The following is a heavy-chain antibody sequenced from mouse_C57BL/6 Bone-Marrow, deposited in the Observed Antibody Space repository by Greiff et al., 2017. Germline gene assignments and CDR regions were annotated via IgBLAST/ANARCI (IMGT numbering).Heavy chain of an antibody. Sequence: QVQLQQSGPELVKPGASVKISCKASGYAFSSSWMNWVKQRPGKGLEWIGRIYPGDGDTNYNGKFKGKATLTAYTSSSTAYMQLSSLTSDDSAVYFCARLDYYGSSFYVDYWGQGTTLTVSS. D-gene: IGHD1-1*01. J-gene: IGHJ2*01. CDR1: GYAFSSSW. V-gene: IGHV1-82*01. CDR2: IYPGDGDT. CDR3: ARLDYYGSSFYVDY.